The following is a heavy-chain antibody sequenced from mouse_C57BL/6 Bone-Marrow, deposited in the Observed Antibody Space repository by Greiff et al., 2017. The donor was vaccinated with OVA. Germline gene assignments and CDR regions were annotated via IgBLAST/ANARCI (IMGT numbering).Heavy chain of an antibody. V-gene: IGHV1-63*01. Sequence: QVQLQQSGAELVRPGTSVKMSCKASGYTFTNYWIGWAKQRPGHGLEWIGDIYPGGGYTNYNEKFKGKATLTADKSSSTAYMQVSSLTSEDSAIYYCAREGYGSSFDYWGQGTTLTVSS. CDR2: IYPGGGYT. CDR3: AREGYGSSFDY. CDR1: GYTFTNYW. J-gene: IGHJ2*01. D-gene: IGHD1-1*01.